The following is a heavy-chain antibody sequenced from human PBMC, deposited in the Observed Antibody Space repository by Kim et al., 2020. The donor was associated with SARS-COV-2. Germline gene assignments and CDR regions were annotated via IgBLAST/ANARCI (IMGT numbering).Heavy chain of an antibody. CDR3: ARDSVRHFDY. Sequence: YNDYEVYVKSRITINPDTSKNQFSLQLNSVTPEDTAVYYCARDSVRHFDYWGQGTLVTVSS. V-gene: IGHV6-1*01. D-gene: IGHD6-6*01. J-gene: IGHJ4*02. CDR2: YN.